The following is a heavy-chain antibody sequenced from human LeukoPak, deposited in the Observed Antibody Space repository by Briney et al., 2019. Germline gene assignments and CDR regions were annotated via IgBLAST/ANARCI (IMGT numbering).Heavy chain of an antibody. D-gene: IGHD3-9*01. J-gene: IGHJ6*02. CDR1: GFTFSSYA. Sequence: GGSLRLSCAASGFTFSSYAMSWVRQAPGKGLEWVSVISGTGGSTYYADSVKGRFAISRDNSKNTLFLQLNSLRVEDMAVYYCAKRRLAYQFQSQYYGMDVWGQGTTVTVSS. CDR2: ISGTGGST. CDR3: AKRRLAYQFQSQYYGMDV. V-gene: IGHV3-23*01.